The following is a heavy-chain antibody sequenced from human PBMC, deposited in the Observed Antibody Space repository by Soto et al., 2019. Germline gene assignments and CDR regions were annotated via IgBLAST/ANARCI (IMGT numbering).Heavy chain of an antibody. V-gene: IGHV4-4*02. Sequence: SETLSLTCAVSGDSISGSQWWSWVRLPPGKGLEWIGEISHTGTTNYNPSLKSRVTMSVDTSKNQFSLRLSSVTAADTAMYYCARGSSRWDYWGQGTLVTVSS. D-gene: IGHD6-13*01. J-gene: IGHJ4*02. CDR3: ARGSSRWDY. CDR1: GDSISGSQW. CDR2: ISHTGTT.